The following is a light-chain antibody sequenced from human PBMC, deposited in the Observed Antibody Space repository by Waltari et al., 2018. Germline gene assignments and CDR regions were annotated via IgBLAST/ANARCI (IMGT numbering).Light chain of an antibody. CDR1: SGSVSTTSY. CDR3: VLYMGSGIWV. V-gene: IGLV8-61*01. Sequence: QTVVTQEPSLSVSPGGTVTLTCALSSGSVSTTSYARWYQHTPGQSPRTLVYKITLRPSVVPYRCSGSMLGNKAALTVTGAQAEDESDYYCVLYMGSGIWVFGGGTKLTVL. CDR2: KIT. J-gene: IGLJ3*02.